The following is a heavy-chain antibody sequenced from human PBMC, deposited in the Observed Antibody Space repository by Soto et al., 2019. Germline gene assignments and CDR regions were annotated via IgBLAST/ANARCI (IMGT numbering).Heavy chain of an antibody. CDR1: GGSIRNVY. V-gene: IGHV4-59*01. Sequence: LSLTCTVSGGSIRNVYWSWIRQAPGKGLEWIGFIFHSGNAKYNPSLKSRVTISVDTSKNQFSLSLDSVTAADTAVYFCARAHAPTLPFDYWGQGTLVTVSS. CDR3: ARAHAPTLPFDY. J-gene: IGHJ4*01. CDR2: IFHSGNA. D-gene: IGHD2-15*01.